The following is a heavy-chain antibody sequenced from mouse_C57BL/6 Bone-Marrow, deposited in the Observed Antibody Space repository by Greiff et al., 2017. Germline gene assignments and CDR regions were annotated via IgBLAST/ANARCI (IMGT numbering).Heavy chain of an antibody. J-gene: IGHJ2*01. D-gene: IGHD1-1*01. CDR1: GYSITSGYY. CDR3: ARGGVVAPNFDY. CDR2: ISYDGSN. Sequence: EVKLVESGPGLVKPSQSLSLTCSVTGYSITSGYYWNWIRQFPGNKLEWMGYISYDGSNNYNPSLKNRISITRDTSKNQFFLKLNSVTTEDTATYYCARGGVVAPNFDYWGQGTTLTVSS. V-gene: IGHV3-6*01.